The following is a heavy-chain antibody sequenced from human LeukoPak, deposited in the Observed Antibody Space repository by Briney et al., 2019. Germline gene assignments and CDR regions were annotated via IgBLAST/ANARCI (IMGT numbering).Heavy chain of an antibody. CDR3: ARPFSGSYFDY. V-gene: IGHV3-7*01. CDR1: GFTFSSYW. CDR2: IKQDGSEK. D-gene: IGHD1-26*01. J-gene: IGHJ4*02. Sequence: GGSLRLPCAASGFTFSSYWMSWVRQAPGKGLEWVANIKQDGSEKYYVDSVKGRFTISRDNAKNSLYLQMNSLRAEDTAVYYCARPFSGSYFDYWGQGTLVTVSS.